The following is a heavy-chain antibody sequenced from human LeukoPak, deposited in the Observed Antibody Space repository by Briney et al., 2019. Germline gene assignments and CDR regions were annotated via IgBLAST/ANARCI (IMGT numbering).Heavy chain of an antibody. CDR1: GGSISSYY. CDR2: IHYSGST. D-gene: IGHD1-26*01. CDR3: ARRRRKVGVLDY. J-gene: IGHJ4*02. V-gene: IGHV4-59*08. Sequence: SETLSLTCTVSGGSISSYYWSWIRQPPGKGMEWIAYIHYSGSTNYNPSLKSRVTITLDKSKNQFSLKLSSVTAADTAVYYCARRRRKVGVLDYWGQGTLVTVSS.